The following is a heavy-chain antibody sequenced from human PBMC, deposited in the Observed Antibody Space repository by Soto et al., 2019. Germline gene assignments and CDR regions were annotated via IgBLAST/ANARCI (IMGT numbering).Heavy chain of an antibody. CDR2: IYHSGST. Sequence: QVQLQESGPGLVKPSGTLSLTCAVSGGSISSSNWWSWVRQPPGKGLEWIGEIYHSGSTNYNPSLKSRVTISVDKSKNQFSLKLSSVTAADTAVYYCARDMRIVVVLAATNYYYYYGMDVWGQGTTVTVSS. D-gene: IGHD2-2*01. V-gene: IGHV4-4*02. J-gene: IGHJ6*02. CDR1: GGSISSSNW. CDR3: ARDMRIVVVLAATNYYYYYGMDV.